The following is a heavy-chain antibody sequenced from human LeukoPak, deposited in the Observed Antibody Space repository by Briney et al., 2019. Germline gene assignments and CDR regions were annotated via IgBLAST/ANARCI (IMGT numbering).Heavy chain of an antibody. V-gene: IGHV3-23*01. CDR3: ARGISRY. CDR2: ISGSGGST. CDR1: GFTFSTYA. J-gene: IGHJ4*02. Sequence: GGSLRLSCAASGFTFSTYALSWVRQAPGKGLEWVSGISGSGGSTYYADSVKGRFTISRDNSKKTLYLQMNSLRAEDTAVYYCARGISRYWGQGTLVTVSS.